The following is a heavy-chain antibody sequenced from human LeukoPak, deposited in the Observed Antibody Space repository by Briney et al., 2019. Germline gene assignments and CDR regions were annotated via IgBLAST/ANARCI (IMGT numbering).Heavy chain of an antibody. CDR3: ARRAVTTGDYFDY. CDR1: GGTFSSYA. J-gene: IGHJ4*02. CDR2: IISIFGTA. Sequence: SVKVSCKASGGTFSSYAISWVRQAPGQGLEWMGGIISIFGTANYAQKFQGRVTITTDESTSTAYMELSSLRSEDTAVYYCARRAVTTGDYFDYWGQGTLVTVSS. D-gene: IGHD4-11*01. V-gene: IGHV1-69*05.